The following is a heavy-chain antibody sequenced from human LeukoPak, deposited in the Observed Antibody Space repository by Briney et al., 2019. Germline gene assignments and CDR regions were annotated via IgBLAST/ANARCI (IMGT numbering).Heavy chain of an antibody. V-gene: IGHV3-53*01. CDR3: ARSLRVRGVPDYMDV. CDR1: GFTFSGYY. Sequence: GGSLRLSCAASGFTFSGYYMSWIRQAPGRGLEWVSVIYKNAITYHADTVKGRFTISRDNSKNMLYLQMNSLRAEDTAVYYCARSLRVRGVPDYMDVWGKGTTVTISS. D-gene: IGHD3-10*01. CDR2: IYKNAIT. J-gene: IGHJ6*03.